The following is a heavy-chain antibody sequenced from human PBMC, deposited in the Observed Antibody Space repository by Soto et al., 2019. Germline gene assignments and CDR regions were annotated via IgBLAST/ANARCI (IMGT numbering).Heavy chain of an antibody. CDR3: XXXXXXXXXXAFDD. CDR1: GFAFSNYA. J-gene: IGHJ4*02. V-gene: IGHV3-23*01. Sequence: EVQLLESGGDLVQPGGSLRLSCAASGFAFSNYAVTWVRQAQGKGLEWVSSISGSGNIIYYADSVKGRFIISRDNSKNTLYXXXXXXXXXXXXXXXXXXXXXXXXXXAFDDWGQGTLVT. CDR2: ISGSGNII.